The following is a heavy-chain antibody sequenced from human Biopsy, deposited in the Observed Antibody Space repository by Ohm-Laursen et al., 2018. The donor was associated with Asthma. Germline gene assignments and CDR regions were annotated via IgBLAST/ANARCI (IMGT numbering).Heavy chain of an antibody. CDR3: ARGDSSNWSHYYFDY. CDR1: GFAVSRDY. J-gene: IGHJ4*02. Sequence: LSLTCAASGFAVSRDYMFWVRQAPGKGLEWVSVIYSGGTSHTADPVRGRFTISRDYSKNTLYLQMHSLRAEDTAVYFCARGDSSNWSHYYFDYWGQGTLVTVSS. D-gene: IGHD3-22*01. V-gene: IGHV3-53*01. CDR2: IYSGGTS.